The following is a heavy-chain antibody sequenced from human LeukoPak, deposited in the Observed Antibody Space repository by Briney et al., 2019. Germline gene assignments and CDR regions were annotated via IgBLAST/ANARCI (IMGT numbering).Heavy chain of an antibody. V-gene: IGHV1-8*03. D-gene: IGHD4-17*01. CDR3: ARVRLDYGDYVPDY. J-gene: IGHJ4*02. CDR2: MNPNSGNT. CDR1: GYTLTSYD. Sequence: ASVKVSCKASGYTLTSYDINWVRQATGQGLEWMGWMNPNSGNTGYAQKFQGRVTITRNTSISTAYMELSSLRSEDTAVYYCARVRLDYGDYVPDYWGQGTLVTVSS.